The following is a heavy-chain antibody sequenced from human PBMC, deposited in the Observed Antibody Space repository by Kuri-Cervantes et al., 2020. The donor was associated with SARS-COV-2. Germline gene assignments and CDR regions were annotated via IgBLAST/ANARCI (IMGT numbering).Heavy chain of an antibody. CDR3: ARETNYYDSSGYYGGSDIDY. CDR2: IYTSGST. Sequence: SETLSLTCTVSGGSISSGSCYWSWIRQRAGKGLEWIVYIYTSGSTNYNPALKSRVTIPVDTSKNKFSLKLSSVTAADTSVYYCARETNYYDSSGYYGGSDIDYWGQGTLVTVSS. J-gene: IGHJ4*02. CDR1: GGSISSGSCY. D-gene: IGHD3-22*01. V-gene: IGHV4-61*09.